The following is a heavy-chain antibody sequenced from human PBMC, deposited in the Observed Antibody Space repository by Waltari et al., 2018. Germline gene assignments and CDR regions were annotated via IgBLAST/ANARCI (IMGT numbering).Heavy chain of an antibody. Sequence: QLQLVQSGAEVKRPGASVKVSCKASVYNLMNYDINWVRQATEQGLEWMGWMTLNRGNTIYAQKFQGRVTMTRDTSTGTAYMELSSLTSEDTAVYYCAREYSSSSGTWLDPWGQGTLVTVSS. CDR1: VYNLMNYD. D-gene: IGHD6-6*01. CDR3: AREYSSSSGTWLDP. V-gene: IGHV1-8*01. CDR2: MTLNRGNT. J-gene: IGHJ5*02.